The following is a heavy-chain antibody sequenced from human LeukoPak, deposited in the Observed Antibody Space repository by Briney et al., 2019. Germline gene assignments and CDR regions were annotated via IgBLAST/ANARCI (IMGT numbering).Heavy chain of an antibody. D-gene: IGHD5-18*01. CDR1: GGSISSGGYS. CDR2: IYHSGST. CDR3: ARAWIQLWFLDY. J-gene: IGHJ4*02. V-gene: IGHV4-30-2*01. Sequence: TSETLSLTCAVSGGSISSGGYSWSWIRQPPGKGLEWIGYIYHSGSTYYNPSLKSRVTISVDTSKNQFSLKLSSVTAADTAVYYCARAWIQLWFLDYWGQGTLVTVSS.